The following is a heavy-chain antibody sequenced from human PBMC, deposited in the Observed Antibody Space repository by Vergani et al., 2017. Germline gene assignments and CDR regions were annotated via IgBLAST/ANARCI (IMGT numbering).Heavy chain of an antibody. Sequence: QMQLVQSGPEVKKPGTSVKVSCKASGFTFTSSAVQWVRQARGQRLEWIGWIVVGSGNTNYEQKFQEKVTITRDMSTSTAYMELSSLRSEDTAVYYCAALEGATFVYWGQGTLVTVSS. CDR1: GFTFTSSA. D-gene: IGHD1-26*01. CDR3: AALEGATFVY. CDR2: IVVGSGNT. V-gene: IGHV1-58*01. J-gene: IGHJ4*02.